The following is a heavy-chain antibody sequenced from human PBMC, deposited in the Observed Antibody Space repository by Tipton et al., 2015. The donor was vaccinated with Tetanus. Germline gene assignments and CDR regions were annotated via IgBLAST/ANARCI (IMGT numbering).Heavy chain of an antibody. D-gene: IGHD3-22*01. CDR3: ARDRGDYIYYGMDV. V-gene: IGHV1-2*02. CDR2: IDPNSGGT. CDR1: GYTFTGYY. J-gene: IGHJ6*02. Sequence: QGQLVQSGAEMKKPGASVKVSCKASGYTFTGYYIYWVRQAPGQGLEWMGWIDPNSGGTVYAQKFQGRVTMTRDTSISTAYMELGSLRSDDTAVYYCARDRGDYIYYGMDVWGPGTTVTVS.